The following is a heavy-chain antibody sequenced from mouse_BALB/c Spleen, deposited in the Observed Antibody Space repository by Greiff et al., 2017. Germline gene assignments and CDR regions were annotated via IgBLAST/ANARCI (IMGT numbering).Heavy chain of an antibody. D-gene: IGHD1-1*01. J-gene: IGHJ2*01. CDR2: INPSTGYT. CDR1: GYTFTSYW. CDR3: ARSLRYPYYFDY. Sequence: QVQLKQSGAELAKPGASVKMSCKASGYTFTSYWMHWVKQRPGQGLEWIGYINPSTGYTEYNQKFKDKATLTADKSSSTAYMQLSSLTSEDSAVYYCARSLRYPYYFDYWGQGTTLTVSS. V-gene: IGHV1-7*01.